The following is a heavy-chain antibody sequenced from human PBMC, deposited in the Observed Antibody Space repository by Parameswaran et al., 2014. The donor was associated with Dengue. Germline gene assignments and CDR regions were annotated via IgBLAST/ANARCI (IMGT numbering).Heavy chain of an antibody. Sequence: WVRQAPGQGLEWMGGIIPIFGTANYAQKFQGRVTITADESTSTAYMELSSLRSEDTAVYYCARTPLGGYSYGYFDYWGQGTLVTVSS. D-gene: IGHD5-18*01. CDR2: IIPIFGTA. CDR3: ARTPLGGYSYGYFDY. J-gene: IGHJ4*02. V-gene: IGHV1-69*01.